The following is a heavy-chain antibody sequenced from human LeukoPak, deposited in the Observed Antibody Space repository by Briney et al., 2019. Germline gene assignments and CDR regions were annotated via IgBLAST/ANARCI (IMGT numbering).Heavy chain of an antibody. D-gene: IGHD3-10*01. CDR2: IIPISGTA. J-gene: IGHJ4*02. Sequence: SVKVSCKASGGTFSSYAISWVRQAPGQGLEWMGGIIPISGTANYAQKFQGRVTITADKSTSTAYMELSSLRSEDTAVYYCARDGVGESRLWYWGQGTLVTVSS. CDR1: GGTFSSYA. CDR3: ARDGVGESRLWY. V-gene: IGHV1-69*06.